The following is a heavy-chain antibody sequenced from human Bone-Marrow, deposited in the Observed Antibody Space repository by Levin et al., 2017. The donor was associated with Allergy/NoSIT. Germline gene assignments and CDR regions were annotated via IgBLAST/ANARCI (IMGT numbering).Heavy chain of an antibody. CDR1: GFTFSNYA. Sequence: GGSLRLSCEASGFTFSNYALSWIRQAPGKGLEWVSAISANPDKTYYTDSVRGRFTVSRDNSKNTLFPQMSSLTPDDTAVCSCVRDAGGDYGDYFTLWGQGTLVIVSS. CDR2: ISANPDKT. D-gene: IGHD4-17*01. V-gene: IGHV3-23*01. J-gene: IGHJ4*02. CDR3: VRDAGGDYGDYFTL.